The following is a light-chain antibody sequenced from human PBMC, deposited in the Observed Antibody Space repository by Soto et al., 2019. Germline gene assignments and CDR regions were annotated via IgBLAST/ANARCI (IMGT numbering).Light chain of an antibody. CDR2: KNN. J-gene: IGLJ3*02. CDR3: AAWDDSLSGWV. CDR1: SSNIGSNY. V-gene: IGLV1-47*01. Sequence: QSVLTQPPSASGTPGQRVTISFSGSSSNIGSNYVYWYQQLPGTAPKLLIYKNNQRPSWVPDRFSGSKSGTSASLAISGLRSEDEADYYCAAWDDSLSGWVFGGGTKLTVL.